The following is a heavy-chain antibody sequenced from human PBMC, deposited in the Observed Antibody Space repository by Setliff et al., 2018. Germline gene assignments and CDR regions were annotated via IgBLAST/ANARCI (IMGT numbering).Heavy chain of an antibody. CDR3: ARVTIAVAGYFDF. CDR2: IGAYNGNT. D-gene: IGHD6-19*01. Sequence: GASVKVSCKASGYTFTNYGVTWARQAPGQGLEWMGWIGAYNGNTYNAHKFQGRVTMTSDTSTSTAYMELRSLRSDDTAVYYCARVTIAVAGYFDFWGQGTLVTVSS. J-gene: IGHJ4*02. CDR1: GYTFTNYG. V-gene: IGHV1-18*01.